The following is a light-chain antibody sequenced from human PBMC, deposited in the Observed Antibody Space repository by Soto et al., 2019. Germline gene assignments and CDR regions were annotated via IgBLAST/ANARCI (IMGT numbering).Light chain of an antibody. J-gene: IGKJ5*01. CDR3: QQYGTSEII. CDR1: RSVSNSY. V-gene: IGKV3-20*01. Sequence: EIVLTQSPGTLSSSPGERATLSCRASRSVSNSYVAWYQQKSGQAPRLLIYDTSSRVTGIPDRFSGSGSGTDFTLTISRLEPEDFAVFYCQQYGTSEIIFGQGTRLEI. CDR2: DTS.